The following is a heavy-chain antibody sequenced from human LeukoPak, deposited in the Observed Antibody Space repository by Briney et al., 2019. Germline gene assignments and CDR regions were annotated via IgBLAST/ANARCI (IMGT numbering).Heavy chain of an antibody. J-gene: IGHJ4*02. CDR2: ISGSGSTI. CDR1: GFTFSSYG. Sequence: GGSLRLSCAASGFTFSSYGMNWVRQALGKGLEWVSYISGSGSTIYYADSMKGRFTISRDNAKNSLYLQMNSLRAEDTAVYYCARRSDYSTVFDYWGQGTLVTVSS. D-gene: IGHD4-17*01. V-gene: IGHV3-48*03. CDR3: ARRSDYSTVFDY.